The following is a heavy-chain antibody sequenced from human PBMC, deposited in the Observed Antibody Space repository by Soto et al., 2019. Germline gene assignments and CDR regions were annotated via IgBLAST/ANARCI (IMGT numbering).Heavy chain of an antibody. J-gene: IGHJ6*02. CDR2: ISAYNGNT. CDR3: ARGRDIVLMVYAIPPYYYYGMDV. CDR1: GYTFTSYG. V-gene: IGHV1-18*01. Sequence: ASVKVSCKASGYTFTSYGISWVRQAPGQRLEWMGWISAYNGNTNYAQKLQGRVTMTTDTSTSTAYMELRSLRSDDTAAYYCARGRDIVLMVYAIPPYYYYGMDVWGQGTTVTVSS. D-gene: IGHD2-8*01.